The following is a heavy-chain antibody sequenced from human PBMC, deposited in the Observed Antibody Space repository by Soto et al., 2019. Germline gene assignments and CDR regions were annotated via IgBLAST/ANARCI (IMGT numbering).Heavy chain of an antibody. Sequence: PGGSLRLSCAACGFTFSGSAMHWVRQASGKGLEWVGRIRSKANSYATAYAASVKGRFTISRDDSKNTAYLQMNSLKTEDTAVYYCTRLVVTASLGYYYGMDVWGQGTTVTVSS. J-gene: IGHJ6*02. CDR3: TRLVVTASLGYYYGMDV. V-gene: IGHV3-73*01. CDR1: GFTFSGSA. CDR2: IRSKANSYAT. D-gene: IGHD2-21*02.